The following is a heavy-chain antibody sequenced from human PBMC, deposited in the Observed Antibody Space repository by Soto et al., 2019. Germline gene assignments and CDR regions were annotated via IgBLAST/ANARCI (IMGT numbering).Heavy chain of an antibody. CDR2: ISNSGANR. Sequence: GSLRLSCAVSGFTFSNYAMSWVRQAPGKGLEWVSSISNSGANRYYADSVKGRFTISRDNSKNTLYLQMNSLRAEDTAVYYCADPYSSSPHFDYWGQGTLVTVSS. D-gene: IGHD6-13*01. CDR1: GFTFSNYA. J-gene: IGHJ4*02. V-gene: IGHV3-23*01. CDR3: ADPYSSSPHFDY.